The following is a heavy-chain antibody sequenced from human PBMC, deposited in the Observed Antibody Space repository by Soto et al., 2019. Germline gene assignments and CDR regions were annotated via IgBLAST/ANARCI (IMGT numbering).Heavy chain of an antibody. D-gene: IGHD6-13*01. CDR2: INHSGST. CDR3: ARVGRIAAASGYYYYGMDV. CDR1: GGSFSGYY. J-gene: IGHJ6*02. Sequence: SETLSLTCAVYGGSFSGYYWSWIRQPPGKGLEWIGEINHSGSTNYNPSLKRRVTISVDTSKNQFSLKLSSVTAADTAVYYCARVGRIAAASGYYYYGMDVWGQGTTVTVSS. V-gene: IGHV4-34*01.